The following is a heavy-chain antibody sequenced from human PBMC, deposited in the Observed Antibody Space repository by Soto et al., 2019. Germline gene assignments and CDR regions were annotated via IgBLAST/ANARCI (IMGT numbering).Heavy chain of an antibody. V-gene: IGHV3-30-3*01. CDR3: ARDNAGGGDYGDFVDYYDGMDV. CDR2: ISYDGSNK. D-gene: IGHD4-17*01. CDR1: GFTFSSYA. J-gene: IGHJ6*02. Sequence: QVQLVESGGGVVQPGRSLRLSCAASGFTFSSYAMHWVRQAPGKGLEWVAVISYDGSNKYYADSVKGRFTISRDNSKNTLQLQINSRRAEDTAVFYCARDNAGGGDYGDFVDYYDGMDVWGQGPTVTVSS.